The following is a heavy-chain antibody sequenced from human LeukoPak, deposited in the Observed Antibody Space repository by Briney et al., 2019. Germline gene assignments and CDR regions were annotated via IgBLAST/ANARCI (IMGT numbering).Heavy chain of an antibody. J-gene: IGHJ4*02. D-gene: IGHD2-21*02. Sequence: PGGSLRLSCAASGFTFGSYAMHWVRQAPGRGLEWVAGLSYDGTNKYYADSVKGRFTISRDNSKNTLYLQMNRLRTDDTAVYYCARESPACGEDCYFDYWGQGTLVTVSS. CDR1: GFTFGSYA. V-gene: IGHV3-30-3*01. CDR3: ARESPACGEDCYFDY. CDR2: LSYDGTNK.